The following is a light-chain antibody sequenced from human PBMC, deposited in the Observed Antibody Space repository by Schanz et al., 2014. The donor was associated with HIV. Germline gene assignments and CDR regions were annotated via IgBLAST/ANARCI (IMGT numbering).Light chain of an antibody. CDR2: GAS. CDR1: QTVSSSY. V-gene: IGKV3D-20*02. Sequence: EIVLTQSPGTLSLSPGERATLSCRASQTVSSSYLAWYQQKPDQAPRLLIYGASSRATGNPDRFSGSGSGTDFTLTISRLEPEDFAVYYCQQRSSWPGTFGQGTKVEIK. J-gene: IGKJ1*01. CDR3: QQRSSWPGT.